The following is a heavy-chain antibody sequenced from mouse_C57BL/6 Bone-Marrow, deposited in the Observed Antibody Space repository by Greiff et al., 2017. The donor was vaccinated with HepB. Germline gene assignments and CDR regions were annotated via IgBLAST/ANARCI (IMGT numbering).Heavy chain of an antibody. CDR3: AVYYYGSGYFDV. D-gene: IGHD1-1*01. Sequence: QVQLQQSGAELVKPGASVKISCKASGYAFSSYWMNWVKQRPGKGLEWIGQIYPGDGDTNYNGKFKGKATLTADKSASTAYMQLSSLTSEDSAVYFCAVYYYGSGYFDVGGTGTTVTVSS. CDR1: GYAFSSYW. CDR2: IYPGDGDT. J-gene: IGHJ1*03. V-gene: IGHV1-80*01.